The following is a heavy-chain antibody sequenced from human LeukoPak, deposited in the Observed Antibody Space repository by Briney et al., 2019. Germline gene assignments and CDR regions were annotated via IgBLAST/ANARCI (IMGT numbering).Heavy chain of an antibody. CDR2: IIPIFGTA. J-gene: IGHJ5*01. CDR1: GGTFSSYA. CDR3: ARDLWNFYDDSGYNRDFDS. Sequence: SVKVSCKASGGTFSSYAISWVRQAPGQGLEWMGRIIPIFGTANYAQKFQGRVTITTDESTSTAYMELSSLRSEDTAVYYCARDLWNFYDDSGYNRDFDSWGQGTLVTVSS. V-gene: IGHV1-69*05. D-gene: IGHD3-22*01.